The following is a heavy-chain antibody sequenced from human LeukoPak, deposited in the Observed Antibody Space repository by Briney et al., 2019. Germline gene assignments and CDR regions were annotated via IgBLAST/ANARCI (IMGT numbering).Heavy chain of an antibody. CDR3: AKDRWMIVVVAIDY. CDR2: ISYDGSNK. D-gene: IGHD3-22*01. V-gene: IGHV3-30*04. Sequence: GGSLRLSCAASGFTFSSYAMHWVRQAPGKGLEWVAVISYDGSNKYYADSVKGRFTISRDDSKNTLYLQMNSLRAEDTAVYYCAKDRWMIVVVAIDYWGQGTLVTVSS. CDR1: GFTFSSYA. J-gene: IGHJ4*02.